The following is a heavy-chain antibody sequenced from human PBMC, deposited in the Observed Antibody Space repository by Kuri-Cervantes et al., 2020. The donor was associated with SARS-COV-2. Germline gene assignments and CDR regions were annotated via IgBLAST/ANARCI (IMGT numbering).Heavy chain of an antibody. Sequence: GSLRLSCAVYGGSFSGYYWSWIRQPPGKGLEWIGSIYYSGNTYYNPSLKSRVTISVDTSKNQFSLKLTSVTAADTGFYYCARLGVDGRHYYYIDGWGKGTTVTVSS. CDR1: GGSFSGYY. V-gene: IGHV4-34*01. CDR2: IYYSGNT. J-gene: IGHJ6*03. D-gene: IGHD1-26*01. CDR3: ARLGVDGRHYYYIDG.